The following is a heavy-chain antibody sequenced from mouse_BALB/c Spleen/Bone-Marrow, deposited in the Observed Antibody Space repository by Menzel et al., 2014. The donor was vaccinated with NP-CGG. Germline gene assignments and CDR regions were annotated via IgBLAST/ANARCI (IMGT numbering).Heavy chain of an antibody. J-gene: IGHJ4*01. D-gene: IGHD4-1*01. CDR1: GFNIKDTY. V-gene: IGHV14-3*02. CDR3: ARWEYYAMDY. Sequence: EVMLVESGAELVKPGASVKLSCTASGFNIKDTYMHWVKQRPEQGLEWIGRIDPANGNTKYDPKFQGKATITADTSSNTASLQLSSLTSGDTAVYYCARWEYYAMDYWGQGTSVTVSS. CDR2: IDPANGNT.